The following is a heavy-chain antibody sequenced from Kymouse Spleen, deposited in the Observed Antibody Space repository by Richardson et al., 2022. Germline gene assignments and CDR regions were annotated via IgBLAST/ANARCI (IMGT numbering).Heavy chain of an antibody. CDR3: TTLAARIYYYYGMDV. CDR2: IKSKTDGGTT. Sequence: EVQLVESGGGLVKPGGSLRLSCAASGFTFSNAWMSWVRQAPGKGLEWVGRIKSKTDGGTTDYAAPVKGRFTISRDDSKNTLYLQMNSLKTEDTAVYYCTTLAARIYYYYGMDVWGQGTTVTVSS. V-gene: IGHV3-15*01. D-gene: IGHD6-6*01. J-gene: IGHJ6*02. CDR1: GFTFSNAW.